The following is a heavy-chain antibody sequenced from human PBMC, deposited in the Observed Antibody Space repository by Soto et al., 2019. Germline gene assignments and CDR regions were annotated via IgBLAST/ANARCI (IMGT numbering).Heavy chain of an antibody. CDR3: AREGSGYYYTFDY. Sequence: GASVKVSCKASGYTFTSYAMHWVRQAPGQRLEWMGWINAGNGNTKYSQKFQGRVTITRDTSASTAYMELSSLRSEDTAEYYCAREGSGYYYTFDYWGQGTLVTVSS. CDR2: INAGNGNT. V-gene: IGHV1-3*01. J-gene: IGHJ4*02. CDR1: GYTFTSYA. D-gene: IGHD3-22*01.